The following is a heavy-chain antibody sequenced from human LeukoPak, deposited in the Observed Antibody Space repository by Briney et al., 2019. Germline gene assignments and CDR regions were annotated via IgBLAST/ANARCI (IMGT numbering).Heavy chain of an antibody. J-gene: IGHJ4*02. V-gene: IGHV4-39*07. D-gene: IGHD3-22*01. CDR2: IYYSGST. CDR1: GGSISSSSYY. Sequence: SETLSLTCTVSGGSISSSSYYWGWIRQPPGMGLEWIGSIYYSGSTYYNPSLKSRVTISVDTSKNQFSLKLSSVTAADTAVYNCARVAHYYDSSGYQYYFDYWGQGTLVTVSS. CDR3: ARVAHYYDSSGYQYYFDY.